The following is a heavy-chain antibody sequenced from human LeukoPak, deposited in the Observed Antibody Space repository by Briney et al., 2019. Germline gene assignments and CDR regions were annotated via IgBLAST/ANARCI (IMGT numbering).Heavy chain of an antibody. Sequence: GASVKVSCKASGYIFTNFNIHWVRQVPGQGLQWMGMINPRGGSTTYAQKFRGKVTMTRDTSTNTVYMELNSLKSEDTAVYSCARDYNGSYFDYWGQGTLVTVSS. J-gene: IGHJ4*02. V-gene: IGHV1-46*01. CDR1: GYIFTNFN. D-gene: IGHD1-1*01. CDR2: INPRGGST. CDR3: ARDYNGSYFDY.